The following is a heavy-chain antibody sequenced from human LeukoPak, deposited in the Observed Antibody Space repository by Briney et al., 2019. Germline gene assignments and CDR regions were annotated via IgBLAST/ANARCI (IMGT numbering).Heavy chain of an antibody. V-gene: IGHV1-18*01. CDR2: LRAYNGNT. J-gene: IGHJ6*02. D-gene: IGHD6-6*01. CDR1: GSAFPSYG. Sequence: ASGKGSSKASGSAFPSYGIRWVRPAPGQGLGWRGWLRAYNGNTNYSKKLPGRVTMTTDTSTSTAYMELRSLRSDDTAVYYCARDSSSIYYYGMDVWGQGTTVTVSS. CDR3: ARDSSSIYYYGMDV.